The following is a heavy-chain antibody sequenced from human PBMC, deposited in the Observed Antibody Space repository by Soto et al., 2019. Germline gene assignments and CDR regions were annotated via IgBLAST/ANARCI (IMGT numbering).Heavy chain of an antibody. CDR3: ARVGGTRGYLNYGMEV. CDR1: GYTFTRSG. J-gene: IGHJ6*02. D-gene: IGHD5-12*01. V-gene: IGHV1-18*01. CDR2: ISSYNGDT. Sequence: ASVKVSCKASGYTFTRSGISWVRQAPGQGPEWMGWISSYNGDTNYAQKFQGRVTMTTDTSTSTAYMELRSLRSDDTAVYYCARVGGTRGYLNYGMEVWGQGTTVTVSS.